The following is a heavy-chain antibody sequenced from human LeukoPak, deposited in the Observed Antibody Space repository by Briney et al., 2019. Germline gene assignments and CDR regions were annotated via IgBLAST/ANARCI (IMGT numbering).Heavy chain of an antibody. CDR1: GFTFSSYE. V-gene: IGHV3-53*01. J-gene: IGHJ4*02. D-gene: IGHD6-19*01. CDR2: ISNDGDT. CDR3: AGGKTTGGWYEFDY. Sequence: GGSLRLSCAASGFTFSSYEMNWVRQGPGKGLECVSVISNDGDTYYADSVKGRFTISRDTSKNTVSLQMNSLRAEDTAVYYCAGGKTTGGWYEFDYWGQGTLVTVSS.